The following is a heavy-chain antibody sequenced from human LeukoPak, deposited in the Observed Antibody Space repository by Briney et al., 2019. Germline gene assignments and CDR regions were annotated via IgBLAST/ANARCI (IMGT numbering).Heavy chain of an antibody. CDR2: IYTSGST. CDR1: GGSISSGNYY. J-gene: IGHJ5*02. CDR3: ARGGTYYDILTGYYNLGRTTCDWFDP. D-gene: IGHD3-9*01. Sequence: SETLSLTCTVSGGSISSGNYYWSWIRQPAGKGLEWIGRIYTSGSTNYNPSLKSRVTISVDTSKNQFSLTLSSVTAADTAVYYCARGGTYYDILTGYYNLGRTTCDWFDPWGQGTLVTVSS. V-gene: IGHV4-61*02.